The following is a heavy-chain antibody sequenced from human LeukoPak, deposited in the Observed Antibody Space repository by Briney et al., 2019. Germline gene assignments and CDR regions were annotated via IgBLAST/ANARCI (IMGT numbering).Heavy chain of an antibody. CDR3: ARSDSGYALDY. Sequence: SETLSLTCTVSGGSISSYYWSWIRQPPGKGLEWIGYIYYSGSTNYNPSLKSRVTISVDTSKNQFSLKLSSVTAADTAVYYCARSDSGYALDYWGQGTLVTVSS. D-gene: IGHD2-15*01. CDR2: IYYSGST. V-gene: IGHV4-59*01. CDR1: GGSISSYY. J-gene: IGHJ4*02.